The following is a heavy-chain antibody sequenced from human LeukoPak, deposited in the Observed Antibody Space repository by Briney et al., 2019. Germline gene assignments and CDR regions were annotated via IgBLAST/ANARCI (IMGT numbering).Heavy chain of an antibody. CDR3: ATGAANGASYYGL. D-gene: IGHD2-8*01. Sequence: GGSLRLSCAASGFTFSSHGIHLVRQAPGRGLEWVAVIWYDGTNKYYEDSVKGRFSISRDDSKNTVYLQMNSLTAEDTAVYFCATGAANGASYYGLWGQGTLVTVSS. J-gene: IGHJ4*02. CDR1: GFTFSSHG. CDR2: IWYDGTNK. V-gene: IGHV3-33*01.